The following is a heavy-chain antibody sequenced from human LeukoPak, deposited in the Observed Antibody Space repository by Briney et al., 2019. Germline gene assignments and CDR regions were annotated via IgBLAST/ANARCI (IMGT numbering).Heavy chain of an antibody. J-gene: IGHJ4*02. Sequence: GGSLRLSCAASGFTFSRYWMSWVRQAPGNGLEWVADIKQDGSEKYYVDSVKGRFTISRDNAKNSLYLQMNSLRAEDTAVYYCASDRDYYDSSGYLFDYWGQGTLVTVSS. V-gene: IGHV3-7*01. CDR2: IKQDGSEK. CDR3: ASDRDYYDSSGYLFDY. D-gene: IGHD3-22*01. CDR1: GFTFSRYW.